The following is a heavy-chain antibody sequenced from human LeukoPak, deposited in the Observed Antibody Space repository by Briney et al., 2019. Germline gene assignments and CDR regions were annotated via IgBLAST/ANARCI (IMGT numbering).Heavy chain of an antibody. CDR2: INWNGGST. J-gene: IGHJ4*02. CDR1: GFTLEDYG. CDR3: GREDDSSGVVF. Sequence: PGGSLRLSCSASGFTLEDYGMRGVRQAPGKGLEWVSGINWNGGSTGYADSVKGRFTISRDNAKNSLYLQMNSLRAEDTALYYCGREDDSSGVVFWGQGTLVTVSS. V-gene: IGHV3-20*04. D-gene: IGHD3-22*01.